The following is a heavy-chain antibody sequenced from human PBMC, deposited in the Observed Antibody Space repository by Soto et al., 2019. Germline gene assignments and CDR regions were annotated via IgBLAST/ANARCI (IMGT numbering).Heavy chain of an antibody. CDR1: GDSLSSPTYY. CDR2: IDWEDTK. Sequence: TLSLTCTVSGDSLSSPTYYWTWIRQPPGKALEWLARIDWEDTKLYSTSLKTRLTISKDTSKNQVVLTMTNVDPADTGTYYCGRAFYGMDVWGQGTTVTVSS. CDR3: GRAFYGMDV. V-gene: IGHV2-70*16. J-gene: IGHJ6*02.